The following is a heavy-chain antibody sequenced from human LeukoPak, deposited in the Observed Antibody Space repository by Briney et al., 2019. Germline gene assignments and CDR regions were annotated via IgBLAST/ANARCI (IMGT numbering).Heavy chain of an antibody. D-gene: IGHD1-26*01. J-gene: IGHJ4*02. CDR1: GFTVSSNF. CDR2: IYTSGTT. CDR3: AREDAGGTYSFDY. Sequence: TGGSLRLSCAVSGFTVSSNFMSWVRQAPGKGPEWVSVIYTSGTTYYADSVRGRFTISRDNSKNTLYLQMDSLTAEDTAVYYCAREDAGGTYSFDYWGQGTLVTVSS. V-gene: IGHV3-66*01.